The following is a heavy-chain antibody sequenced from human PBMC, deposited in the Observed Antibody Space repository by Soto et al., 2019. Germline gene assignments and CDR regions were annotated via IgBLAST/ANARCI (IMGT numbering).Heavy chain of an antibody. Sequence: QVRLQESGPGLVKPSETLSLTCAVSGASVRSYHWSWIRQAAGKGLEWIGRMQMSGTTNYNPSLKTRVTMSLDTSKNEVSLRMTSVTAADTAVYFCAKDRSTMRWFDPWGQGILVTVSS. J-gene: IGHJ5*02. CDR2: MQMSGTT. D-gene: IGHD1-1*01. CDR1: GASVRSYH. CDR3: AKDRSTMRWFDP. V-gene: IGHV4-4*07.